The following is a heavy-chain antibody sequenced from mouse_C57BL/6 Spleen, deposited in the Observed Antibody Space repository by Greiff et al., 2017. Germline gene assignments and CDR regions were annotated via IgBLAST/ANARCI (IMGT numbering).Heavy chain of an antibody. D-gene: IGHD2-2*01. J-gene: IGHJ4*01. V-gene: IGHV3-6*01. CDR2: ISYDGSN. Sequence: EVKLLESGPGLVKPSQSLSLTCSVTGYSITSGYYWNWIRQFPGNKLEWMGYISYDGSNNYNPSLKNRISITRDTSKNQFFLKLNSVTTEDTATYYCAGYGYDYAMDYWGQGTSVTVSS. CDR3: AGYGYDYAMDY. CDR1: GYSITSGYY.